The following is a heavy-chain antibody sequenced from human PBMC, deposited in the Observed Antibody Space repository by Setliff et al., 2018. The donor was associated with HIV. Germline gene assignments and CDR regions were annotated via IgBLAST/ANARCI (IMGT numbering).Heavy chain of an antibody. J-gene: IGHJ4*02. CDR3: VTSSSWSSRLNF. CDR2: TSHSGKT. D-gene: IGHD2-2*01. CDR1: GGPLSGHY. Sequence: SETLSLTCAVYGGPLSGHYWCWIRQPPGQGLEWIGETSHSGKTNYNPSLKSRVTISVDTSKNQFSLKLTSVTAADTAVYYCVTSSSWSSRLNFWGPGMLVTVS. V-gene: IGHV4-34*01.